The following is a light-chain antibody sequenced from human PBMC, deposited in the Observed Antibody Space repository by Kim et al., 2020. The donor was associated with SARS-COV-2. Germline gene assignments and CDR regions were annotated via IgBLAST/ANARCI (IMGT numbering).Light chain of an antibody. CDR1: QGIGSW. Sequence: YVGERVNRKGRARQGIGSWVVWYQQKPGKQPNLLIYAEYTLQSGGPSRLSGSGSGTDFTLTISSLQPEDFDTYYCQQAHRLPLTFGGGTKVEIK. CDR2: AEY. CDR3: QQAHRLPLT. V-gene: IGKV1D-12*01. J-gene: IGKJ4*01.